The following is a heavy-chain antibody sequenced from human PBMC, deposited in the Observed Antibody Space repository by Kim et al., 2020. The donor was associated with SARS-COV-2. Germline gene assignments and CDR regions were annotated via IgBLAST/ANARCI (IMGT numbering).Heavy chain of an antibody. Sequence: GSLRLSCAASGFNFNRYSMNWVRQAPGKGLEWVSTISIWSTYIYYADSLKGRFTISRDNAKNSLYLQMNSLRAADTALYYCASDLSSSRPGGFDYWGPG. CDR1: GFNFNRYS. CDR3: ASDLSSSRPGGFDY. D-gene: IGHD6-13*01. J-gene: IGHJ4*02. V-gene: IGHV3-21*01. CDR2: ISIWSTYI.